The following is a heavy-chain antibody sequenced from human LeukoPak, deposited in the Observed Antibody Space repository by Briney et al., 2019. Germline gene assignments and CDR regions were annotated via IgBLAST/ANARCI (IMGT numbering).Heavy chain of an antibody. J-gene: IGHJ4*02. D-gene: IGHD5-12*01. CDR2: MSPDSGYT. Sequence: ASVTVSCKASGYTFTSYDIHWVRQATGQGLEWMGWMSPDSGYTGYAQTFQGRVSLTRNTSVSTAFMELSSLRSEDTAVYYCEIYTGYDSFWGQGTLVTVSS. V-gene: IGHV1-8*01. CDR3: EIYTGYDSF. CDR1: GYTFTSYD.